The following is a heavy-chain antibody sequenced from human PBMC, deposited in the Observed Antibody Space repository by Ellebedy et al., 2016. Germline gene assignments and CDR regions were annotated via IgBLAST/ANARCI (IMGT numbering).Heavy chain of an antibody. CDR2: ISAGGETT. CDR3: VRDRIGDCSSIGCYVIDS. D-gene: IGHD2-2*01. CDR1: GIGFSDFF. V-gene: IGHV3-23*01. J-gene: IGHJ4*02. Sequence: GESLKISCAASGIGFSDFFMGWVRRAPGKGLERVATISAGGETTYLADSVKGRFTMSRDIPKNTVYLQMNRLRAEDTAVYYCVRDRIGDCSSIGCYVIDSWGQGTLVTV.